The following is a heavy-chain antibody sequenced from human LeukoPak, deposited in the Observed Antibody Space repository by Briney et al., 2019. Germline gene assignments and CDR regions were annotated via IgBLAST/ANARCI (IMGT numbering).Heavy chain of an antibody. D-gene: IGHD6-19*01. CDR3: AKVRTLLDRGYSSGWYPPSFDY. J-gene: IGHJ4*02. V-gene: IGHV3-23*01. CDR1: GFSFGSYA. CDR2: ISGSGGST. Sequence: GGSLRLSCAASGFSFGSYAMSRVRQAPGKGLEWVSAISGSGGSTYYADSVKGRFTISRDNSKNTLYLQMNSLRAEDTAVYYCAKVRTLLDRGYSSGWYPPSFDYWGQGTLVTVSS.